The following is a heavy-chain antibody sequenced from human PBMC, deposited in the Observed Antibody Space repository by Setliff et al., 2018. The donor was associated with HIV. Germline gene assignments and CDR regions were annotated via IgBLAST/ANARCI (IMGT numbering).Heavy chain of an antibody. V-gene: IGHV1-3*01. Sequence: EASVKVSCKASGFTFTTYAVHWVRQAPGQRPEWMGWINAANGKTRYPQRFEARVTITMDTGASTAYMELNSLRSEDSAVYYCARGVIRGVISQGGLDYWVPGTLVTVSS. CDR2: INAANGKT. CDR3: ARGVIRGVISQGGLDY. CDR1: GFTFTTYA. J-gene: IGHJ4*02. D-gene: IGHD3-10*01.